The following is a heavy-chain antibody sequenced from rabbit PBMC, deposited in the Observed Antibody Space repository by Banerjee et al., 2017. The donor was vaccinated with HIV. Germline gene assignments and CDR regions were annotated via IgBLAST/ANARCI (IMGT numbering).Heavy chain of an antibody. V-gene: IGHV1S45*01. CDR1: GFSFSSRYW. CDR2: IWTGSGII. Sequence: QELWAESGGVLVKPEGSLTLTCTASGFSFSSRYWICWVRQAPGKGLEWIACIWTGSGIIYYASWAKGRFTISKASSTTVTLQMTSLTAADAAPYFCAKDYVRSTVLWGQGTLVTVS. J-gene: IGHJ4*01. CDR3: AKDYVRSTVL. D-gene: IGHD4-2*01.